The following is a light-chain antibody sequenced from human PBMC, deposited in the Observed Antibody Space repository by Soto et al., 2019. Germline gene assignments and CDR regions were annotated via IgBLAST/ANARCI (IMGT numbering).Light chain of an antibody. CDR2: GNS. CDR3: QSYDSSLSGWV. Sequence: QSVLTQPPSVSGAPGQRVTISCTGSSSNIGAGYDVHWYQQLPGTAPKFLIYGNSNRPSGVPDRFSGSKSGTSAFLAITGLQAEDEADYYCQSYDSSLSGWVFGGGTKLTVL. J-gene: IGLJ3*02. CDR1: SSNIGAGYD. V-gene: IGLV1-40*01.